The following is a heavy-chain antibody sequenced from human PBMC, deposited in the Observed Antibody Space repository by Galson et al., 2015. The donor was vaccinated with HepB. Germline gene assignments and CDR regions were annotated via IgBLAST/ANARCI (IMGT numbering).Heavy chain of an antibody. CDR1: GFTVSSNY. Sequence: SLRLSCAASGFTVSSNYMSWVRQAPGKGLEWVSVIYSGGSTYYADSVKGRFTISRDNSKNTLYLQMNSLRAEDTAVYYCASATGTDPYYYYYYGMDVWGQGTTVTVSS. V-gene: IGHV3-66*01. CDR3: ASATGTDPYYYYYYGMDV. D-gene: IGHD1-1*01. CDR2: IYSGGST. J-gene: IGHJ6*02.